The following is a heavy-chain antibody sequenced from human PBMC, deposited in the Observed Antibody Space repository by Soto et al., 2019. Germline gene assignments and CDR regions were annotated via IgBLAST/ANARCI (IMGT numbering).Heavy chain of an antibody. Sequence: SETLSLTCTVSGAAISSSNYYWCWIRQPPGRGLEWIGTMYYSGRTYHNPSLKSRVTTSVDTSKNQFSLKLSAVTATDTAVYYCARHGNTVTTGYYYGMDVWGQGTTVTVSS. J-gene: IGHJ6*02. CDR2: MYYSGRT. D-gene: IGHD4-17*01. CDR1: GAAISSSNYY. V-gene: IGHV4-39*01. CDR3: ARHGNTVTTGYYYGMDV.